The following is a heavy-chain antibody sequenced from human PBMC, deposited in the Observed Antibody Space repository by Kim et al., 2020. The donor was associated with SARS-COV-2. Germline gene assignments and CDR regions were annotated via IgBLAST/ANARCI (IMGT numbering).Heavy chain of an antibody. V-gene: IGHV1-18*01. CDR1: GYTFTSYG. D-gene: IGHD5-18*01. CDR2: ISAYNGNT. Sequence: ASVKVSCKASGYTFTSYGISWVRQAPGQGLEWMGWISAYNGNTNYAQKLQGRVTMTTDTSTSTAYMELRSLRSDDTAVYYCARDRTWIQLWSIDYWGQGTLVTVSS. CDR3: ARDRTWIQLWSIDY. J-gene: IGHJ4*02.